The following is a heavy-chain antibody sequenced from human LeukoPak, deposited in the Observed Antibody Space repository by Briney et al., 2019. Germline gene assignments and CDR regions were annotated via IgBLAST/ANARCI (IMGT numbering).Heavy chain of an antibody. CDR2: ISSNGGST. CDR3: VIRCSGGSCYWFP. CDR1: GFTFSSYA. J-gene: IGHJ5*02. Sequence: PGGSLRLSCSASGFTFSSYAMHWVRQAPGKGLEYVSAISSNGGSTYYADSVKGRFTISRDNSKNTLYLQMSSLRAEDTAVYYCVIRCSGGSCYWFPWGRGTLVTVSS. D-gene: IGHD2-15*01. V-gene: IGHV3-64D*09.